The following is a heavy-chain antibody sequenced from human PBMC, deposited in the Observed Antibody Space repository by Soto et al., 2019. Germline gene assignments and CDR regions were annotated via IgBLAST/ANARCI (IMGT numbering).Heavy chain of an antibody. D-gene: IGHD3-22*01. J-gene: IGHJ5*02. CDR3: ARLNYYDGSGYPTPSVDP. CDR2: IYYSGST. Sequence: PSETLSLTCTVSGGSISSYYWSWIRQPPGKGLEWIGYIYYSGSTNYNPSLKSRVTISVDTSKNQFSLKLSSVTAADTAVYYCARLNYYDGSGYPTPSVDPWGQGTLVTVSS. V-gene: IGHV4-59*01. CDR1: GGSISSYY.